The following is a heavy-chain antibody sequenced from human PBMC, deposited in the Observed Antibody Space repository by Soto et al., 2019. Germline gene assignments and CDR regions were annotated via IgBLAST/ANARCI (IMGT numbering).Heavy chain of an antibody. D-gene: IGHD3-22*01. CDR3: ARRGRSGYRLIDY. J-gene: IGHJ4*02. Sequence: SDALALTCTVSGGSISTSSYYWDWIRQPPGKGLEWIGSIYYSGSTYYNPSLKSRVTISVDTSQNQFSLKLSSVTAADTAVYYCARRGRSGYRLIDYWGQGTLVTVSS. CDR1: GGSISTSSYY. CDR2: IYYSGST. V-gene: IGHV4-39*01.